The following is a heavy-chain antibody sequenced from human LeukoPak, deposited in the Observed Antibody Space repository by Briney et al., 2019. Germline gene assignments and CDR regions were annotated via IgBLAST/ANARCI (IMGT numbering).Heavy chain of an antibody. Sequence: GGSLRLSCAASGFTFSSYSMNWVRQAPGKGLEWVSSISSSSSYIYYADSVKGRFTISRDNAKNSLYLQMNSLRAEDTAVYYCARDPRCSNTSCYFSYYYYYMDVWGKGTTVTVSS. CDR2: ISSSSSYI. V-gene: IGHV3-21*01. D-gene: IGHD2-2*01. J-gene: IGHJ6*03. CDR1: GFTFSSYS. CDR3: ARDPRCSNTSCYFSYYYYYMDV.